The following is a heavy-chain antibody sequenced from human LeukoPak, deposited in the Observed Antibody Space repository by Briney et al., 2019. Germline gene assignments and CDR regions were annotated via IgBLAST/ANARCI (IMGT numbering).Heavy chain of an antibody. CDR3: ATGWFGEFFLYYFDY. V-gene: IGHV1-24*01. J-gene: IGHJ4*02. D-gene: IGHD3-10*01. CDR1: GYTFTGYY. Sequence: ASVKVSCKASGYTFTGYYMHWVRQAPGKGLEWMGGFDPEDGETIYAQKFQGRVTMTEDTSTDTAYMELSSLRSEDTAVYYCATGWFGEFFLYYFDYWGQGTLVTVSS. CDR2: FDPEDGET.